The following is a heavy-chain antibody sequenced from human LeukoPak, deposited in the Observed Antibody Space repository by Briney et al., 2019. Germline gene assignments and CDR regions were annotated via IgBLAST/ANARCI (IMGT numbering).Heavy chain of an antibody. D-gene: IGHD4/OR15-4a*01. J-gene: IGHJ4*02. CDR3: ARRAGAYSHPYDY. CDR1: GFTFSSYA. Sequence: GGSLRLSCAASGFTFSSYALHWVRQSPSKGLECVAVISYDGSNKSYADSVKGRFTISRDNSKNTLYLQMHSLRDEDTAVYYCARRAGAYSHPYDYWGQGTLVTVSS. CDR2: ISYDGSNK. V-gene: IGHV3-30*04.